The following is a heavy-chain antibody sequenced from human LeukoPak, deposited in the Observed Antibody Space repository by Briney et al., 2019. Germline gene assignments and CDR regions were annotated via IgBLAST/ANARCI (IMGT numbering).Heavy chain of an antibody. D-gene: IGHD6-6*01. J-gene: IGHJ4*02. CDR3: ARFGEKYSSSSRSVEYFDY. Sequence: GGSLRLSCAASGFTFSSYAMSWVRQAPGKGLEWVAVISYDGSNKYYADSVKGRFTISRDNSKNTLYLQMNSLRAEDTAVYYCARFGEKYSSSSRSVEYFDYWGQGTLVTVSS. CDR2: ISYDGSNK. V-gene: IGHV3-30-3*01. CDR1: GFTFSSYA.